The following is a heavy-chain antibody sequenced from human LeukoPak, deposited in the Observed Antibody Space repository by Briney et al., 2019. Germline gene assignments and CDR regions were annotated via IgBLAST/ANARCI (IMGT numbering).Heavy chain of an antibody. CDR2: ISAYNGGT. Sequence: GASVRVSCKASGYSFSTTYINWVRQAPGQGLEWMGRISAYNGGTAYAQKFQGRVTMTTDSSTTTAYMDLASLRSDDTAVYYCARGRPHYPCIDYWGQGTLVTVSS. CDR1: GYSFSTTY. D-gene: IGHD1-26*01. V-gene: IGHV1-18*01. J-gene: IGHJ4*01. CDR3: ARGRPHYPCIDY.